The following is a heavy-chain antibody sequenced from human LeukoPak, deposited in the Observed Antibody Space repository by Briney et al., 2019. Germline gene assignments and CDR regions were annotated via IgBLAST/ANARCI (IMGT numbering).Heavy chain of an antibody. J-gene: IGHJ5*02. D-gene: IGHD2-2*01. V-gene: IGHV4-39*01. Sequence: SETLSLTCTVSGGSIRSSSYYWGWIRQPPGKGLEWIGSIYYSGSTYYNPSYYNGSTYYNPSLKSRVTISVDTSKNQFSLRLRYVTAADTAVYYCARQGYCSSTSCSNWFDPWGQGTLVTVSS. CDR2: IYYSGSTYYNPSYYNGST. CDR3: ARQGYCSSTSCSNWFDP. CDR1: GGSIRSSSYY.